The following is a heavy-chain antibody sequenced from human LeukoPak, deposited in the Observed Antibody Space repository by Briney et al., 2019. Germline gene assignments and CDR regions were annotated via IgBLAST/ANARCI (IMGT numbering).Heavy chain of an antibody. J-gene: IGHJ4*02. V-gene: IGHV3-33*01. CDR1: GFTFSSHG. CDR3: ARPGSYLNDY. CDR2: IWYDGTNK. D-gene: IGHD1-26*01. Sequence: GGSLRLSCAASGFTFSSHGIHWVRQAPGRGLEWVAVIWYDGTNKYYEDSVKGRFSISRDDSKNTVYLQMNSLRAEDTAVYYCARPGSYLNDYWGQGTLVTVSS.